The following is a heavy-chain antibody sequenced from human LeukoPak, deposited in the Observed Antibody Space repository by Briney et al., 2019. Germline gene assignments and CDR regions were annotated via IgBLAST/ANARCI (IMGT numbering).Heavy chain of an antibody. D-gene: IGHD1-26*01. CDR2: IYTSGST. CDR3: AREVLGATSPFDY. V-gene: IGHV4-61*02. Sequence: SETLSLTCTVSGGSIGSGSYYWSWIRQPAGKGLEWIGRIYTSGSTNYNPSLKSRVTISVDTSKNQFSLKLSSVTAADTAVYYCAREVLGATSPFDYWGQGTLVTVSS. CDR1: GGSIGSGSYY. J-gene: IGHJ4*02.